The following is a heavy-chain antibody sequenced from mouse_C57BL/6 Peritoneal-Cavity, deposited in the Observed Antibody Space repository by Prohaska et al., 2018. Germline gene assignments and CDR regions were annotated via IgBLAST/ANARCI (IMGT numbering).Heavy chain of an antibody. CDR3: GRGETFDY. CDR1: GYTFTDHI. CDR2: IYPVSGET. J-gene: IGHJ2*01. V-gene: IGHV1-11*01. Sequence: QIQLQQSGAELASPGASVTLSCKASGYTFTDHIMYWVKKRPGQGLEWIGRIYPVSGETKYNQKFMGKATVYEDSSSSTVYMVLNSLKSEDYAGYYCGRGETFDYWGQGTTLTVSS.